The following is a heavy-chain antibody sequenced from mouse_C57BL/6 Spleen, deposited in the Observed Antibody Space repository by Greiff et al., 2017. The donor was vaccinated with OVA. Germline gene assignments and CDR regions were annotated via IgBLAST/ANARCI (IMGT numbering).Heavy chain of an antibody. CDR3: ARSGSYGNGYAMDY. CDR1: GYTFTDYY. V-gene: IGHV1-26*01. CDR2: INPNNGGT. J-gene: IGHJ4*01. D-gene: IGHD2-1*01. Sequence: VQLKQSGPELVKPGASVKISCKASGYTFTDYYMNWVKQSHGKSLEWIGDINPNNGGTSYNQKFKGKATLTVDKSSSTAYMELRSLTSEDSAVYYCARSGSYGNGYAMDYWGQGTSVTVSS.